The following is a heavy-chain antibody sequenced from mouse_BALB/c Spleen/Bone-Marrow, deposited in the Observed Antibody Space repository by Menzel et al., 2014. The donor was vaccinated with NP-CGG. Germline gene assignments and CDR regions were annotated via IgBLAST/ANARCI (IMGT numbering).Heavy chain of an antibody. CDR2: INPDSSTI. D-gene: IGHD2-2*01. J-gene: IGHJ3*01. Sequence: EVKLVESGGGLVQPGGSLKLSCAASGFDFSRYWMSWVRQAPGKGLEWIGEINPDSSTINYTPSLKDKFIISRDNAKNTLYLQMSKVRSEDTALYYCARRGGYLAYWGQGTLVTVSA. CDR3: ARRGGYLAY. V-gene: IGHV4-1*02. CDR1: GFDFSRYW.